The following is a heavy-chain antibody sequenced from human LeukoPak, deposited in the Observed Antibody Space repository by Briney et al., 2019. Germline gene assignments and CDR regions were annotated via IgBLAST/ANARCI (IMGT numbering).Heavy chain of an antibody. CDR3: ARGIAAAFDY. J-gene: IGHJ4*02. D-gene: IGHD6-13*01. CDR1: GGSFSGYY. CDR2: IDHSGST. Sequence: SETLSLTCAVYGGSFSGYYWSWIRQPPGKGLEWIGEIDHSGSTNYNPSLKSRVAISVDTSKNQFSLKLSSVTAADTAVYYCARGIAAAFDYWGQGTLVTVSS. V-gene: IGHV4-34*01.